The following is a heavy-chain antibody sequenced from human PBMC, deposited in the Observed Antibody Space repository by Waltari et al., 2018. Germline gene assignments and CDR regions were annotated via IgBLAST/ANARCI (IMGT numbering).Heavy chain of an antibody. CDR1: GYTFTSYY. Sequence: QVQLVQSGAEVKKPGASVKVSCKASGYTFTSYYMHWVRQAPGQGLEWMGIINPIVGSTSYAQKFQGRVTMTRDTSTSTVYMELSSLRSEDTAVYYCARDRAGGESFDYWGQGTLVTVSS. J-gene: IGHJ4*02. CDR2: INPIVGST. CDR3: ARDRAGGESFDY. D-gene: IGHD3-16*01. V-gene: IGHV1-46*01.